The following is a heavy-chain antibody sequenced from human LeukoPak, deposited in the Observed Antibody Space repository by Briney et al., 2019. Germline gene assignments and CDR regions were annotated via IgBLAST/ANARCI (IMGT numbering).Heavy chain of an antibody. J-gene: IGHJ5*02. D-gene: IGHD3-3*01. V-gene: IGHV3-30*02. CDR1: GFTFSSTG. CDR2: IRYDGSNK. Sequence: GGSLRLSCTASGFTFSSTGMHWVRQAPGKGLEWVAFIRYDGSNKYYADSVKGRFTISRDNSKNTLYLQMNSLRAEDTAVYYCARVVLRFLEWSETNWFDPWGQGTLVTVSS. CDR3: ARVVLRFLEWSETNWFDP.